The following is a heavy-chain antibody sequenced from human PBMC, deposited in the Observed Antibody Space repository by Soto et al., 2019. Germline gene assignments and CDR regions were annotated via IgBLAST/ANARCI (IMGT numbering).Heavy chain of an antibody. Sequence: SETLSLTSTVSGGSISSGDYYWSWIRQPPGKGLEWIGYIYYSGSTYYNPSLKSRVTISVDTSKNQFSLKLNSVTAADTAVYYCARDLWGYCGTDCYPLDVWGQGTTVTVSS. V-gene: IGHV4-30-4*02. J-gene: IGHJ6*02. D-gene: IGHD2-21*02. CDR2: IYYSGST. CDR3: ARDLWGYCGTDCYPLDV. CDR1: GGSISSGDYY.